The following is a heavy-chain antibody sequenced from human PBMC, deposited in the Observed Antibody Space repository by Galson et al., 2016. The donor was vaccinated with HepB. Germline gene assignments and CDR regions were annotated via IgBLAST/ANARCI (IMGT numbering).Heavy chain of an antibody. CDR1: GGSISSGGYY. J-gene: IGHJ5*02. CDR3: ARDIRRGGTSRHSCFDP. V-gene: IGHV4-31*03. CDR2: IYNSGST. D-gene: IGHD1-26*01. Sequence: TLSLTCTVSGGSISSGGYYWSWIRQHPGKGLEWIGYIYNSGSTYYNPSLKRRVTISVDTSKNQFSLKLNSVTAADTAVYYCARDIRRGGTSRHSCFDPWGQGTLVTVSS.